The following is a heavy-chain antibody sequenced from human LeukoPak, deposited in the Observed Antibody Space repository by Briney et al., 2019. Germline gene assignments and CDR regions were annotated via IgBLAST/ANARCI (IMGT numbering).Heavy chain of an antibody. Sequence: GGSLRLSCAASGFTFSSYWMHWVRQAPGKGLVWVSRINSDGSSTYYADSVKGRFTISRDNSKNTLYLQMNSLRAEDTAVYYCIVVVPAAFDYWGQGTLVTVSS. J-gene: IGHJ4*02. CDR2: INSDGSST. V-gene: IGHV3-74*01. CDR3: IVVVPAAFDY. D-gene: IGHD2-2*01. CDR1: GFTFSSYW.